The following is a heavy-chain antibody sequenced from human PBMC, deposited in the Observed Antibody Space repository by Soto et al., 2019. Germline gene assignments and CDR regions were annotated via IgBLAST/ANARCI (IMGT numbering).Heavy chain of an antibody. Sequence: EVQLQESGGGLVQPGGSLRLSCAASGITIRNYPMSWVRQAPGKGLDWVSGISGGGDRTYYADSAKGRFTISKDFSKNSLSLQLDSLRVEDTAVYFCVKDDGGNPSTEPHWGQGTLVTVSS. D-gene: IGHD2-15*01. CDR3: VKDDGGNPSTEPH. CDR2: ISGGGDRT. J-gene: IGHJ4*02. V-gene: IGHV3-23*01. CDR1: GITIRNYP.